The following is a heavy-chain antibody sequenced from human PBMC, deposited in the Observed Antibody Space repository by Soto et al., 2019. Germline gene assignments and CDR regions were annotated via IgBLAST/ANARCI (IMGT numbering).Heavy chain of an antibody. Sequence: EVQLLESGGGLVQPGGSLRLSCAASGFTFSSYAMSWVRQAPGKGLEWVSAISGSGGSTYYADSVKGRFTISRDNSKNTQYLQMNSLRAEDTAVYYCAKLIGWFGELYYFDYWGQGTLVTVSS. CDR3: AKLIGWFGELYYFDY. V-gene: IGHV3-23*01. D-gene: IGHD3-10*01. J-gene: IGHJ4*02. CDR1: GFTFSSYA. CDR2: ISGSGGST.